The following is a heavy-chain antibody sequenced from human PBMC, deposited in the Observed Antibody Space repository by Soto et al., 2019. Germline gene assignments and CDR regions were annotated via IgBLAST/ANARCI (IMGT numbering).Heavy chain of an antibody. CDR3: ARDDARYDVLTAFYFDQ. CDR2: ISGNGGVA. V-gene: IGHV3-23*01. Sequence: EVQLLESGGGLVQPGGSLRLSCAASGFNFNIYAMSWVRQAPGRGLECVSGISGNGGVAYYADSVKGRFTISRDNSKNXWNLQMNGLRAEDTAVYFCARDDARYDVLTAFYFDQWGQGTPVTVSS. D-gene: IGHD3-9*01. CDR1: GFNFNIYA. J-gene: IGHJ4*02.